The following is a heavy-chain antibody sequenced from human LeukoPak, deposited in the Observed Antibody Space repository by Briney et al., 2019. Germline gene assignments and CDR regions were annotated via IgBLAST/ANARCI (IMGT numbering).Heavy chain of an antibody. CDR2: TYYRSKWYN. J-gene: IGHJ6*02. V-gene: IGHV6-1*01. D-gene: IGHD4-17*01. Sequence: SQTLSLTFAISGDSVPSNSAAWNWIRQSPPRGLEWVGRTYYRSKWYNDYAVPVKSRITINPDTHKTPFSLPLIFVPPEDAAVYHCARDAVTTSYYYYYGMDVWGQGTTVTVSS. CDR3: ARDAVTTSYYYYYGMDV. CDR1: GDSVPSNSAA.